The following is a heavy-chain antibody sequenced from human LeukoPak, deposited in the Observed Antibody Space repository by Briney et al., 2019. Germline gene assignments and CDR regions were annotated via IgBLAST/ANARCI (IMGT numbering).Heavy chain of an antibody. CDR3: ASSARSRKGAYMDV. Sequence: SSVKVSCKASGYTFTGYYMHWVRQAPGQGLEWMGWINPNRGGEKYAQKFQGGVTTTRDTTISTAYMELRRRRSDDTAVYYCASSARSRKGAYMDVWGKGTTVTVSS. V-gene: IGHV1-2*02. J-gene: IGHJ6*03. D-gene: IGHD2-15*01. CDR2: INPNRGGE. CDR1: GYTFTGYY.